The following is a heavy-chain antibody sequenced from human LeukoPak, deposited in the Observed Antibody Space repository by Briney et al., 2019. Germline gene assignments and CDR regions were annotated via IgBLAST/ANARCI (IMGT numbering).Heavy chain of an antibody. CDR1: GGSISSGGYY. D-gene: IGHD3-3*01. Sequence: PSETLSLTCTVSGGSISSGGYYWSWIRQHPGKGLEWIGYIYYSGSTYYNPSPKSRVTISVDTSKNQFSLKLSSVTAADTAVYYCAREWLLFRGFDPWGQGTLVTVSS. J-gene: IGHJ5*02. V-gene: IGHV4-31*03. CDR3: AREWLLFRGFDP. CDR2: IYYSGST.